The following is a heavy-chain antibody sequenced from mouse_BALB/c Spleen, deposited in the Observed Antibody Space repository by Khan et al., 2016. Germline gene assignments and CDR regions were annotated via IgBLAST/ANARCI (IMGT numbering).Heavy chain of an antibody. CDR3: VSGGYYGNYRAMDY. V-gene: IGHV3-1*02. Sequence: VQLQESGPDLVKPSQSLSLTCTVTGYSITSGYFWHWIRQFPGNKLEWMGYIHYSGSTNYNPSLKSRISITRDTSKNQFFLQLNSVTTEDTATSYSVSGGYYGNYRAMDYWGQGTSVTVSS. CDR1: GYSITSGYF. J-gene: IGHJ4*01. D-gene: IGHD2-1*01. CDR2: IHYSGST.